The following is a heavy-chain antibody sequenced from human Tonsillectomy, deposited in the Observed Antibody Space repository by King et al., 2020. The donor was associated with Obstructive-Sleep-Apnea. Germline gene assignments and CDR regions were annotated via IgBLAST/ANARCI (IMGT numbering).Heavy chain of an antibody. CDR1: GFTFSSYA. CDR3: ARSDSSGYHFAYYYYYFTMDV. V-gene: IGHV3-30*04. D-gene: IGHD3-22*01. Sequence: VQLVESGGGVVQPGKSLRLSCAASGFTFSSYAMHWVRQAPGKGLEWVAFISNDGSNKYYADSVKGRFTVSRDSSKNTLFLQMNSLRAEDTAVYYCARSDSSGYHFAYYYYYFTMDVWGQGTTVTVSS. J-gene: IGHJ6*02. CDR2: ISNDGSNK.